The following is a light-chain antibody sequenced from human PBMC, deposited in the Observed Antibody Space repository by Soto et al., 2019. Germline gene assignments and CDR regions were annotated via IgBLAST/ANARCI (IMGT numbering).Light chain of an antibody. CDR2: WAS. Sequence: DIVMTQSPDSLAVSLGERATINCKSSQSVLYSSNNKNYLAWYQQKPGQPPKLLIYWASTRESGVPDRFSGSGSGTDFTLTISSLQAEDVAVYYCQKYYRTGTFGQGTKVEIK. V-gene: IGKV4-1*01. J-gene: IGKJ1*01. CDR1: QSVLYSSNNKNY. CDR3: QKYYRTGT.